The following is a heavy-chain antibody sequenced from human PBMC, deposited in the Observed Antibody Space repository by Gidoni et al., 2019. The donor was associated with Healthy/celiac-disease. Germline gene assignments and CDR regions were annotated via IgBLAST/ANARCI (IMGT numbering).Heavy chain of an antibody. J-gene: IGHJ4*02. Sequence: EVQLVESGGGLVKRGGSLRLSCAASGFTCSSDSMNWVRQAPGKWLEWGSYISSSSSYIYYAESVKGRFTICRDNAKNSLYLQMSSRRAEETDVYHCARAYGSGSLGDWGQGTLVTVSS. CDR2: ISSSSSYI. CDR3: ARAYGSGSLGD. CDR1: GFTCSSDS. D-gene: IGHD3-10*01. V-gene: IGHV3-21*05.